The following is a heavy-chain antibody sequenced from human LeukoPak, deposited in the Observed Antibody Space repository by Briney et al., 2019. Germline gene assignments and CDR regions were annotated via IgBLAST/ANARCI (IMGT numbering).Heavy chain of an antibody. CDR2: IYPADSDI. V-gene: IGHV5-51*01. CDR1: GDSIINYW. CDR3: ARRTLSGWSHAFDI. J-gene: IGHJ3*02. Sequence: GGSLKISGKGLGDSIINYWSGWVGQMPGKGLEWMGIIYPADSDIRYSPSFQGQVTISADKSISTAYLQWSSPKASDTAMYYCARRTLSGWSHAFDIWGQGTMVTVSS. D-gene: IGHD2-15*01.